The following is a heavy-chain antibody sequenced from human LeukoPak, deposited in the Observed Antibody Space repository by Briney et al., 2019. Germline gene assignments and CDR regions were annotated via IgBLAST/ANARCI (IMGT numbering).Heavy chain of an antibody. CDR2: IIPILGIA. CDR1: GGTFSSYT. V-gene: IGHV1-69*04. CDR3: ARDRVAGAFYFDY. D-gene: IGHD6-19*01. Sequence: GASVKVSCKASGGTFSSYTISWVRQAPGQGLEWMGRIIPILGIANYAQKFQGRVTITADKSTSTAYLELRSLRSDDTAVYYCARDRVAGAFYFDYWGQGTLVTVSS. J-gene: IGHJ4*02.